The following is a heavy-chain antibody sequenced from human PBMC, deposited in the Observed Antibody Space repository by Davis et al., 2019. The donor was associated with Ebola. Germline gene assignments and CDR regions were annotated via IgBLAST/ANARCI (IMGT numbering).Heavy chain of an antibody. Sequence: GSLRLSCAASGFTVSSHYMSWVRQAPGKGLEWVSVIYPGGNTYYRDSVRGRFTISRDNSKDTLYLQMNSLRAEDTAVYYCARGDGYNFWATDSWGQGTLVTVSS. D-gene: IGHD5-24*01. CDR3: ARGDGYNFWATDS. J-gene: IGHJ5*02. CDR2: IYPGGNT. CDR1: GFTVSSHY. V-gene: IGHV3-53*01.